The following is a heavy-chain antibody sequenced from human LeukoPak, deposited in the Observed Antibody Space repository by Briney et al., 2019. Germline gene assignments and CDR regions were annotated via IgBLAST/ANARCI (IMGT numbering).Heavy chain of an antibody. CDR3: AREGGFDY. J-gene: IGHJ4*02. CDR2: ISSSNI. Sequence: PGGSLRLSCAASGFTFSTYSMSWVRQAPEKGLEWVSYISSSNIYYADSVKGRFTISRDNAKNSLYLQMNSLRAEDTAVYYCAREGGFDYWGQGTLVTVSS. V-gene: IGHV3-48*01. D-gene: IGHD3-16*01. CDR1: GFTFSTYS.